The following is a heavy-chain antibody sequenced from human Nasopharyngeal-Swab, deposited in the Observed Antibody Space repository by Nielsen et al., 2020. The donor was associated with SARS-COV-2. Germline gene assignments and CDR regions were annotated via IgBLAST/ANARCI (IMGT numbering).Heavy chain of an antibody. CDR3: ASSAVVANINGWFDP. J-gene: IGHJ5*02. Sequence: WIRQPPGQGLEWIGHIYYSGSTYYNPSLKSRVTISVDTSKNQFSLKLSSVTAADTAVYYCASSAVVANINGWFDPWGQGTLVTVSS. V-gene: IGHV4-31*02. CDR2: IYYSGST. D-gene: IGHD5-12*01.